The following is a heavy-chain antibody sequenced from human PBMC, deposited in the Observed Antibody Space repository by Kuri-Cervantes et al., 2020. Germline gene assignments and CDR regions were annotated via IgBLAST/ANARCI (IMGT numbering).Heavy chain of an antibody. CDR3: ARDDDCGGDCSRAFDI. CDR1: GFTFSSYS. D-gene: IGHD2-21*02. J-gene: IGHJ3*02. Sequence: GESLKSSCAASGFTFSSYSMNWVRQAPGKGLEWVAVISYDGSNKYYADFVKGRFTISRDNSKNTLYLQMNSLRAEDTAVYYCARDDDCGGDCSRAFDIWGQGTMVTVSS. CDR2: ISYDGSNK. V-gene: IGHV3-30*03.